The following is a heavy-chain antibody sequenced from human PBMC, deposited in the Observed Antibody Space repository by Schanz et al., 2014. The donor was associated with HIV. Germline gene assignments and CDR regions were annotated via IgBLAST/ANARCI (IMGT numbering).Heavy chain of an antibody. J-gene: IGHJ6*02. Sequence: WTWIRQPPGKELEWIGNVHHSGNPNYNPSLKSRVTISIDTSKNQFSLRLTSMTAADTAVYYCARDRKQLKILLYYYTGVDVWGQGTTVTVSS. CDR3: ARDRKQLKILLYYYTGVDV. D-gene: IGHD1-1*01. V-gene: IGHV4-59*01. CDR2: VHHSGNP.